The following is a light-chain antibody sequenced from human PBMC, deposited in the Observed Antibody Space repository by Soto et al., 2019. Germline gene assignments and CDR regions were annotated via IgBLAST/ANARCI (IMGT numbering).Light chain of an antibody. J-gene: IGKJ4*01. Sequence: DIQMTQSPSSLSASVGDRVTITCRASQSISSYLSWCQQKPGKAPKLLIYAASSLQSGVPSRFSGSGTGTDCTLIISSLQPEDFATDYCQQSDTPPRTVGGGTKVLIK. V-gene: IGKV1-39*01. CDR3: QQSDTPPRT. CDR1: QSISSY. CDR2: AAS.